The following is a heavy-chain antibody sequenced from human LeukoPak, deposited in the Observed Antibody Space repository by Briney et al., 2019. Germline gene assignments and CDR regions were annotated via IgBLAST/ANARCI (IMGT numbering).Heavy chain of an antibody. D-gene: IGHD2-21*02. V-gene: IGHV4-59*01. CDR3: AEGGDRAEYFQH. CDR2: IYYGGST. CDR1: GGSISSYY. Sequence: SETLSLTCTVSGGSISSYYWSWIRQPPGKGLEWIGYIYYGGSTNYNPSLKSRVTISVDTSKNQFSLKLSSVTAADTAVYYCAEGGDRAEYFQHWGLGTLVTVSS. J-gene: IGHJ1*01.